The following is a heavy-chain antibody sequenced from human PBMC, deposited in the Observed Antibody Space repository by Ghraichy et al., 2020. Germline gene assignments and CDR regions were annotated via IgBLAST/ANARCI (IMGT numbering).Heavy chain of an antibody. J-gene: IGHJ4*02. Sequence: SVKVSCKASGGTFRNYAISWVRQAPGQGLEWMGGIIPIFPIGNYAQKFQGRVTITADTSTSTAYMELSSLRSEDTAVYYCARVPTGNGDYEAYFDYWGQGTLVTV. CDR2: IIPIFPIG. D-gene: IGHD4-17*01. CDR3: ARVPTGNGDYEAYFDY. V-gene: IGHV1-69*10. CDR1: GGTFRNYA.